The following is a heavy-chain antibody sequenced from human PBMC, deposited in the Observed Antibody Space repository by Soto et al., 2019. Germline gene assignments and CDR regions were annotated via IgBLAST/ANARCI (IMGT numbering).Heavy chain of an antibody. CDR3: ARGSDSGYDSFHYYYYYHMDV. CDR2: MNPNSGNT. CDR1: GYTFTSYD. V-gene: IGHV1-8*01. Sequence: ASVKVSCKASGYTFTSYDINWVRQATGQGLEWMGWMNPNSGNTGYAQKFQGRVTMTRNTSISTAYMELSSLRSEDTAVYYCARGSDSGYDSFHYYYYYHMDVWGKGTTVTVSS. J-gene: IGHJ6*03. D-gene: IGHD5-12*01.